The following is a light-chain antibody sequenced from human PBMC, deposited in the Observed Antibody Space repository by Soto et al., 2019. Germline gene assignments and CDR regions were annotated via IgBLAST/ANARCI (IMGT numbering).Light chain of an antibody. CDR2: DAS. CDR1: QDINNR. V-gene: IGKV1-12*01. J-gene: IGKJ3*01. Sequence: DIQMTQSPSAVCASVGDRVTITCRASQDINNRLGWYQQKPGKAPNLLISDASSLQRGVPSRFSGSGSGTDFTLTISSLQPEDFATYYCHQANTFPFTFGPGTKVDIK. CDR3: HQANTFPFT.